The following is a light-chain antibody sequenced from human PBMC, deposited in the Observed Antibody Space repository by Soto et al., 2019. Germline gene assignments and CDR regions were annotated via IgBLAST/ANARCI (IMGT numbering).Light chain of an antibody. Sequence: DVVMTQSPLSLSVTLGQPASISCRSSQSLVFSDGNTYLNWFHQRPGQSPRRLIYKVSTRHSGVPDRFSGNGSATDFTLKISRVEAEDVGVYYCMQGTHSRTFGQGTKV. CDR3: MQGTHSRT. CDR2: KVS. V-gene: IGKV2-30*01. CDR1: QSLVFSDGNTY. J-gene: IGKJ1*01.